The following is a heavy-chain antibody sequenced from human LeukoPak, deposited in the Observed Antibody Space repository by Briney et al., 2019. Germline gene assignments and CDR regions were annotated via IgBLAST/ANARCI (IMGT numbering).Heavy chain of an antibody. J-gene: IGHJ4*02. CDR1: GYTLTELS. CDR2: INPNIGGT. V-gene: IGHV1-2*02. D-gene: IGHD4-17*01. Sequence: ASVKVSCKVSGYTLTELSMHWVRQAPGQGLEWMGWINPNIGGTNYAQKFQGRVTMTRDTSISTAYMELSRLRSDDTAVYYCARENGALDYWGQGTLVTVSS. CDR3: ARENGALDY.